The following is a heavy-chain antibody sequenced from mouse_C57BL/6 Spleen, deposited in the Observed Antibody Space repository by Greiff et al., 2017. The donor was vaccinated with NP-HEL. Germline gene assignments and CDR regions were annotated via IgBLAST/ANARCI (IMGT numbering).Heavy chain of an antibody. CDR1: GYTFTSYW. CDR3: ARGYDYGFAY. J-gene: IGHJ3*01. CDR2: IDPSDSET. Sequence: VQLQQPGAELVRPGSSVKLSCKASGYTFTSYWMHWVQQRPIQGLEWIGNIDPSDSETHYNQKFKDKATLTVDKTSSTAYMQLSSLTSEDAAVYYCARGYDYGFAYWGKGTLVTVSA. D-gene: IGHD2-4*01. V-gene: IGHV1-52*01.